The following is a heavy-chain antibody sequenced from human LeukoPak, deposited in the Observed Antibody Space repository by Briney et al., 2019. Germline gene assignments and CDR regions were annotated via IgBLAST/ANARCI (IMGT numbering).Heavy chain of an antibody. Sequence: GGSLRLSCTASGFTFTDYYMSWIRQAPGKGVEWVSYISSSAFTIHYADSVKGRFTVSRDNAKNSLYLQMNSLRAEDTAVYYCASGYTEPDYWGQGTLVTVSS. CDR2: ISSSAFTI. D-gene: IGHD3-16*02. CDR1: GFTFTDYY. V-gene: IGHV3-11*01. CDR3: ASGYTEPDY. J-gene: IGHJ4*02.